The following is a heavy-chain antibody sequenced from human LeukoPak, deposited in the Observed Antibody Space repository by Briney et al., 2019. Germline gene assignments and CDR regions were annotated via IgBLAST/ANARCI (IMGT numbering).Heavy chain of an antibody. CDR2: IYASGNT. Sequence: SETLSLTCTVSGGSISSYYWSWVRQPAGKGLEWIGRIYASGNTNYNPSLKGRVTMTVDMSKNEIFLKLTSMTAADTAVYYCATGLGPFDYWGQGILVHVSS. CDR1: GGSISSYY. V-gene: IGHV4-4*07. CDR3: ATGLGPFDY. D-gene: IGHD1-14*01. J-gene: IGHJ4*02.